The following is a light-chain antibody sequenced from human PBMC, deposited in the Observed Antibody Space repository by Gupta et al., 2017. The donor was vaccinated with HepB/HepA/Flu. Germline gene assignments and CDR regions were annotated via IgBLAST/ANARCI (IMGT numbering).Light chain of an antibody. J-gene: IGLJ2*01. CDR2: KDS. CDR1: ALPKQY. V-gene: IGLV3-25*03. Sequence: SYELTQPPSVSVSPGQTARITGSGDALPKQYAYWYQQKPGQAPVLLIYKDSERHSGIPERFSGSTSGTTVTLTISGVQAEDEADYYCQSADSSGNYVVFGGGTKLTVL. CDR3: QSADSSGNYVV.